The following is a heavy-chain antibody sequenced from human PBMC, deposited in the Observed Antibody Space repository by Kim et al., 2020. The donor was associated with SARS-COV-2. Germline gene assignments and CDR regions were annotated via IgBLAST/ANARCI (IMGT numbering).Heavy chain of an antibody. D-gene: IGHD4-17*01. J-gene: IGHJ4*02. Sequence: YNPSLKRRVTISVDTSKNQFSLKLSSVTAADTAVYYCARAGGYGDAYFDYWGQGTLVTVSS. V-gene: IGHV4-59*01. CDR3: ARAGGYGDAYFDY.